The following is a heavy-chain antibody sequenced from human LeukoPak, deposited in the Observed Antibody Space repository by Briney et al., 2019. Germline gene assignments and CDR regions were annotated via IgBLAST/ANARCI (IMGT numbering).Heavy chain of an antibody. V-gene: IGHV3-74*01. CDR3: ARASVVTSGSFDY. CDR2: INTDGSTT. Sequence: PGGSLRLSCAASGFTFSTYWMHWVRQAPGKGLVWVSRINTDGSTTSYADSVKGRFTISRDNAKNTLYLQMNSLRAEDTAVYYCARASVVTSGSFDYWGQGTLVTVSS. CDR1: GFTFSTYW. D-gene: IGHD3-10*01. J-gene: IGHJ4*02.